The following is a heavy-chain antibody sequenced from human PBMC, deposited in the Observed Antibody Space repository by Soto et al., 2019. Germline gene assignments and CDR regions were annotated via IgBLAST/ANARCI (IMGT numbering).Heavy chain of an antibody. CDR1: GFSFGGYA. CDR2: ISGGGGST. Sequence: PGGSLRLSCAASGFSFGGYALTWVRLAPGKGLEWVASISGGGGSTYYADSVKGRFSISRDNSNRMVYLQMGSLTAGDTAVYYCAKTETFNGYYNAFDYWGQGTRVTVSS. CDR3: AKTETFNGYYNAFDY. D-gene: IGHD3-9*01. J-gene: IGHJ4*02. V-gene: IGHV3-23*01.